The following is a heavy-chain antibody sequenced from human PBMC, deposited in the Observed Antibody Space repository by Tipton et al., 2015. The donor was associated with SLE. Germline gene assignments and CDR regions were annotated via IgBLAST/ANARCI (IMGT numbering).Heavy chain of an antibody. V-gene: IGHV3-23*03. CDR3: AKPRWELGLDYFDY. CDR2: IYSGGSST. D-gene: IGHD1-26*01. Sequence: GSLRLSCAASGFTFSSYAMSWVRQAPGKGLEWVSVIYSGGSSTYYADSVKGRFTISRDNSKNTLYLQMNSLRAEDTAVYYCAKPRWELGLDYFDYRGQGTLVTVSS. J-gene: IGHJ4*02. CDR1: GFTFSSYA.